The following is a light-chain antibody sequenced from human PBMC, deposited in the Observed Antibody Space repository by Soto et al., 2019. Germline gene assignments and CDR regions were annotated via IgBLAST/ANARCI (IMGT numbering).Light chain of an antibody. CDR2: GAS. Sequence: EIVMTQSPATLSVSPGERATLSCRASQSVSSNLAWYQQKPGQAPRLLIYGASTRATGIPARFSGSGSGTESTLTISSLQSEDFAVYYCQQYNNWPRVFGGGTKVEIK. CDR1: QSVSSN. J-gene: IGKJ4*01. CDR3: QQYNNWPRV. V-gene: IGKV3-15*01.